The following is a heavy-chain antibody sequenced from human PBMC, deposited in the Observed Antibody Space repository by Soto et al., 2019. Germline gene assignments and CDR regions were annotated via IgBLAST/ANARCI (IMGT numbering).Heavy chain of an antibody. J-gene: IGHJ4*02. CDR1: GYTFTGHY. V-gene: IGHV1-2*02. CDR2: IGPESGAT. Sequence: ASVKVSCKASGYTFTGHYIHWVRQAPEQGPEWMGEIGPESGATRYAQRFQGRVTMTRDMSITTVYMELNNLSPDDTAVYYCGRGRSGQIVVFYWGQGTPVTVAA. CDR3: GRGRSGQIVVFY. D-gene: IGHD1-26*01.